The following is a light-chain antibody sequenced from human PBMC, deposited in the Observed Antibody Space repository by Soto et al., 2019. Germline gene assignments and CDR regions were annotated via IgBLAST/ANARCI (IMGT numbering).Light chain of an antibody. Sequence: QSALTQPASVSGSPGQSITISCTGTSNDVGGYNYVSWFQQHPGKAPKLLIFEVSNRPSGVSNRFSGSKSGNTASLTISGLQAKDEADYYCSSFTSTSTFVFGTGTKVTVL. CDR1: SNDVGGYNY. J-gene: IGLJ1*01. CDR2: EVS. CDR3: SSFTSTSTFV. V-gene: IGLV2-14*01.